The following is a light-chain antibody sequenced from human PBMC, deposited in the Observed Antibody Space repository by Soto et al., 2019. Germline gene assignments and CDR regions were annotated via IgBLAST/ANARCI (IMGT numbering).Light chain of an antibody. CDR3: CSYAGTYTLV. V-gene: IGLV2-11*01. Sequence: QAVVTQPRSVSGSPGQSVTISCTGTSSDVGKYDYVSWYQQHPDKAPKLMIYDVIKRPSGVPDRFSGSKSGNTASLTISGLQAEDEADYYCCSYAGTYTLVFGGGTKLTVL. CDR1: SSDVGKYDY. CDR2: DVI. J-gene: IGLJ2*01.